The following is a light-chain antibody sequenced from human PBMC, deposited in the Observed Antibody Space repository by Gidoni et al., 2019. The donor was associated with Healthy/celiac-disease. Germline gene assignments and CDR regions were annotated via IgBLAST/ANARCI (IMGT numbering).Light chain of an antibody. CDR1: QSISSW. CDR2: KAS. J-gene: IGKJ2*01. V-gene: IGKV1-5*03. CDR3: QQYNSYSYT. Sequence: DIQMTQSPSTLSASVGDRVTITCRASQSISSWLAWYQQKPGKAPKLLIYKASSLESGAPSRCSGSGSATEFTLTISSLQPDDFATYYCQQYNSYSYTFXQXTKLEIK.